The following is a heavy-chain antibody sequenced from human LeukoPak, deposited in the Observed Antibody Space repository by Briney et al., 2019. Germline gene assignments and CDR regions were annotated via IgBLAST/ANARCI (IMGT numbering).Heavy chain of an antibody. V-gene: IGHV3-30*04. Sequence: GRSLRLSCAASGFPFSSYAMHWVRQAPGKGLEWVAVISYDGSNKYYADSVKGRFTISRDNSKNTLYLQMNSLRAEDTAVYYCAREAPIAAASNVGWFDPWGQGTLVTVSS. J-gene: IGHJ5*02. CDR2: ISYDGSNK. CDR1: GFPFSSYA. CDR3: AREAPIAAASNVGWFDP. D-gene: IGHD6-13*01.